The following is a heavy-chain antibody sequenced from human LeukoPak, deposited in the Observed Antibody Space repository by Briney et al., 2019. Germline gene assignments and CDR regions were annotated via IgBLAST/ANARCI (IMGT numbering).Heavy chain of an antibody. D-gene: IGHD2-2*01. J-gene: IGHJ4*02. CDR1: GYIFTSYW. V-gene: IGHV5-10-1*01. CDR3: ARHGDIVVVPAAPFDY. CDR2: IDPSDSYT. Sequence: GESLKISCKGSGYIFTSYWISWVRQMPGKGLEWKGRIDPSDSYTNYSPSFQGHVTISADKSISTAYLQWSSLKASDTAMYYCARHGDIVVVPAAPFDYWGQGTLVTVSS.